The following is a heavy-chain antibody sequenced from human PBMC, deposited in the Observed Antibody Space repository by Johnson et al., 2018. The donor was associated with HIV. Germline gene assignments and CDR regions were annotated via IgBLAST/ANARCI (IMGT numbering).Heavy chain of an antibody. V-gene: IGHV3-9*01. Sequence: VQLVESGGGLVQPGRSLRLSCAASGFTFDDYAMHWVRQAPGKGLEWVSGISWNSGSIGYEDSVKGRFTISRDNAKNSLYLQMNSLRAEDTALYYCAKGGLGLSGAFDIWGQGTMVTVSS. CDR3: AKGGLGLSGAFDI. D-gene: IGHD1-14*01. J-gene: IGHJ3*02. CDR2: ISWNSGSI. CDR1: GFTFDDYA.